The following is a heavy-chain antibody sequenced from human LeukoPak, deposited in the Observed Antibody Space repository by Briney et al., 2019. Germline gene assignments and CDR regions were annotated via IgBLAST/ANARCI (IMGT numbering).Heavy chain of an antibody. CDR2: INPNSGGT. Sequence: GASVKVSCKASGYTFTGYYMHWVRQAPGQGLEWMGRINPNSGGTNYAQKFQGRVTMTRDTSISTAYMELSRLRSDDTAVYYCARVFGGSSAPCGYFDYWGQGTLVTVSS. V-gene: IGHV1-2*06. CDR3: ARVFGGSSAPCGYFDY. J-gene: IGHJ4*02. D-gene: IGHD1-26*01. CDR1: GYTFTGYY.